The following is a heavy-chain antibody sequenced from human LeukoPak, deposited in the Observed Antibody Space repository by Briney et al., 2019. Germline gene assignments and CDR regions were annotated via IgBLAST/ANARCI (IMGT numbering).Heavy chain of an antibody. V-gene: IGHV4-30-4*08. D-gene: IGHD3-3*02. J-gene: IGHJ5*02. CDR1: GGSISSGDYY. Sequence: SQTLSLTSTVSGGSISSGDYYWSWIRQPPGKGLEWIGYIYYSGSTYYNPSLKSRVTISVDTSKNQFSLKLSSVTAADTAVYYCTKRGQFWSGFHNWFDPWGQGTLVTVSS. CDR3: TKRGQFWSGFHNWFDP. CDR2: IYYSGST.